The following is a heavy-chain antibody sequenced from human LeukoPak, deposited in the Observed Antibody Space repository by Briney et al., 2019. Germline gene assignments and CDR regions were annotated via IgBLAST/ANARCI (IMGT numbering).Heavy chain of an antibody. V-gene: IGHV3-48*03. Sequence: AGSLRLSCAASGFTLSTYEMTWVRQAPGKGLEWVSFITSSGSPTFYADSVKGRFTIFRDTAKNSLYLQLNSLRGEDTAVYYCARDVSSSTRAFDIWGQGTMVAVS. CDR1: GFTLSTYE. CDR2: ITSSGSPT. CDR3: ARDVSSSTRAFDI. J-gene: IGHJ3*02. D-gene: IGHD2-15*01.